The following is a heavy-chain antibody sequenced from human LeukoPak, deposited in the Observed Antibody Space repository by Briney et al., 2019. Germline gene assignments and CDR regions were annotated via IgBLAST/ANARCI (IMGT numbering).Heavy chain of an antibody. Sequence: GGSLRLFCAASGFTFSIYGMHWVRQAPAKGLVCVAVLRYDGSNKYYAESVKDRFTISRDNSKNTLYLQMNSLRAEDTAVYYCARERDYDSSGYYVFGYWGQGTLVTVSS. CDR2: LRYDGSNK. D-gene: IGHD3-22*01. V-gene: IGHV3-33*01. CDR3: ARERDYDSSGYYVFGY. CDR1: GFTFSIYG. J-gene: IGHJ4*02.